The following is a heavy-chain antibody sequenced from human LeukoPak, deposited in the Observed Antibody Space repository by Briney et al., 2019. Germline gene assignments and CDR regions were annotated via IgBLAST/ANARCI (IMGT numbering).Heavy chain of an antibody. J-gene: IGHJ4*02. CDR3: AKDRGGYGDYQRY. Sequence: GGSLRLXCAASGFTFSNYAMSWVRQAPGKGLEWVSGIGGGGGSTYYADSVKGRFTISRDNSKDTLYLQMNSLRAEDTAVYYCAKDRGGYGDYQRYWGQGTLVTVSS. CDR2: IGGGGGST. V-gene: IGHV3-23*01. D-gene: IGHD4-17*01. CDR1: GFTFSNYA.